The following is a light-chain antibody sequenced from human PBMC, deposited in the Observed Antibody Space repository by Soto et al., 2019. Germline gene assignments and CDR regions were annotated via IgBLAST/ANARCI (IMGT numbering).Light chain of an antibody. V-gene: IGLV8-61*01. Sequence: QTVVTQEPSFSVSPGGTVTLTCGLSSGSVSTSYYPAWYQQASGQAPRTLIYNTYTRSSGVPDRFSGSILGTKAALTITGAQADDESDYYCVLYMGSGTWVFGGGTKLTVL. CDR2: NTY. J-gene: IGLJ2*01. CDR3: VLYMGSGTWV. CDR1: SGSVSTSYY.